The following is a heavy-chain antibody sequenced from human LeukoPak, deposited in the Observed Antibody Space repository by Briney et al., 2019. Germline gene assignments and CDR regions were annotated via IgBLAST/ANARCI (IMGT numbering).Heavy chain of an antibody. V-gene: IGHV3-48*03. CDR3: ARRYCSSSSFLLDY. CDR1: GFTFSSDE. J-gene: IGHJ4*02. Sequence: HAGGSLRLSCTASGFTFSSDEMNWVRQAPGKGLEWLSYINTGGSTIFYTDSLKGRFTISRDNAKKLLYLQMNSLSSEDTAIYYCARRYCSSSSFLLDYWGQGTLVTVSS. D-gene: IGHD2-2*01. CDR2: INTGGSTI.